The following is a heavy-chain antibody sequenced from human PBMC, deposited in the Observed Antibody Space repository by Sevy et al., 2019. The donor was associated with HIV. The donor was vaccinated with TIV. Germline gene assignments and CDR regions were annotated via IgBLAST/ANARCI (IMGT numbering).Heavy chain of an antibody. CDR1: GFTFSNYW. V-gene: IGHV3-7*04. CDR2: IKQDGSDK. D-gene: IGHD1-7*01. CDR3: ARAWNYARDY. Sequence: GGSLRLSCAASGFTFSNYWMNWVRQAPGKGLEWVPNIKQDGSDKYYVDSVRGRFTISRDNAKNSLYLQMNSLRAEDTAVYYCARAWNYARDYWGQGTLVTVSS. J-gene: IGHJ4*02.